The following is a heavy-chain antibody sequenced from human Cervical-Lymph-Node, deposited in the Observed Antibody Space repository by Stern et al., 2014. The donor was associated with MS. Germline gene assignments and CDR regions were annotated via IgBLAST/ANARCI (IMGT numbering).Heavy chain of an antibody. V-gene: IGHV1-3*01. J-gene: IGHJ6*02. CDR1: GYTFTSYD. CDR3: SIGYDILTDGYCMDV. CDR2: SNAGNGNT. Sequence: QDQLVQSGAEVKKPGATVKVSCKASGYTFTSYDLYWVRQAPGQRLEWKGWSNAGNGNTKFSQTSQGRLIKTRAQYTSTDNMALSSLRSEDTAVYYCSIGYDILTDGYCMDVWGQGTTVTVSS. D-gene: IGHD3-9*01.